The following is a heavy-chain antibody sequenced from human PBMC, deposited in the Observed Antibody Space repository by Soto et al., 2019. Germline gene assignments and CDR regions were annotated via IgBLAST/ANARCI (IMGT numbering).Heavy chain of an antibody. V-gene: IGHV1-8*01. CDR3: SRGFIGVGATGGLGY. D-gene: IGHD1-26*01. Sequence: QVQLVQSGAEVKKPGASVKVSCKASGYTFTSYDINWVRQATGQGLEWMGWMNPNSGNQGYAQKFQGRVTMTSNTSKSTAYMELSSLRSEDTAVYYCSRGFIGVGATGGLGYWGQGTLVTVSS. CDR1: GYTFTSYD. J-gene: IGHJ4*02. CDR2: MNPNSGNQ.